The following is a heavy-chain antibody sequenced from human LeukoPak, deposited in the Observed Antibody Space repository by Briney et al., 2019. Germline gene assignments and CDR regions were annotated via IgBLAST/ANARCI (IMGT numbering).Heavy chain of an antibody. CDR1: GFTFSSYS. CDR3: ARGAGSGWTDYYYYYGMDV. Sequence: GGSLRLSCAASGFTFSSYSMNWVRQAPGKGLEWVSYISSSSSTIYYADSVKGRFTISRDNAKNSLYLQMNSLRAEDTAVYYCARGAGSGWTDYYYYYGMDVWGQGTTVTVSS. J-gene: IGHJ6*02. CDR2: ISSSSSTI. D-gene: IGHD6-19*01. V-gene: IGHV3-48*01.